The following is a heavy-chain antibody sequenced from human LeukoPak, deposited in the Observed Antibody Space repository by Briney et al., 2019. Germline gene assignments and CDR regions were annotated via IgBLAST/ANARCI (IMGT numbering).Heavy chain of an antibody. J-gene: IGHJ4*02. CDR3: ARGTMRGERSTSCYY. D-gene: IGHD2-2*01. CDR1: GYTFTSYY. CDR2: INPSGGST. V-gene: IGHV1-46*01. Sequence: ASVKVSCKASGYTFTSYYMHWVRQAPGQGLEWMGIINPSGGSTSYAQKFQGRVTMTRDMSTSTVYMELSSLRSEDTAVYYCARGTMRGERSTSCYYWGQGTLVTVSS.